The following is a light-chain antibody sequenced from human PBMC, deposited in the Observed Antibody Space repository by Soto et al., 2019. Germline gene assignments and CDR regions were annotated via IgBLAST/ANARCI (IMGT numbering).Light chain of an antibody. CDR3: QKYGSTPLT. CDR2: DAS. CDR1: QSVGNNY. J-gene: IGKJ4*01. V-gene: IGKV3-20*01. Sequence: EIVLTQSPGTLSLSPGERATLSCRASQSVGNNYLAWYQQKPGQAPRFLIYDASSRATGIPDRFSGSGSWTEFTLTISRLEPEDFAVYYCQKYGSTPLTFGGGTKVEIK.